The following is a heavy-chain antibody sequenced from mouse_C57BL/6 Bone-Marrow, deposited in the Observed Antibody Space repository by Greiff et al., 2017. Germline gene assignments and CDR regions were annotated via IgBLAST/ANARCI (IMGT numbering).Heavy chain of an antibody. D-gene: IGHD1-1*01. V-gene: IGHV1-47*01. CDR3: ARRGYYGSSQYYYAMDY. CDR2: FHPYNDDT. CDR1: GYTFTTYP. J-gene: IGHJ4*01. Sequence: QVQLKESGAELVKPGASVKMSCKASGYTFTTYPIEWMKQNHGKSLEWIGNFHPYNDDTKYNEKFKGKATLTVEKSSSTVYLELSRLTSDDSAVYYCARRGYYGSSQYYYAMDYWGQGTSVTVSS.